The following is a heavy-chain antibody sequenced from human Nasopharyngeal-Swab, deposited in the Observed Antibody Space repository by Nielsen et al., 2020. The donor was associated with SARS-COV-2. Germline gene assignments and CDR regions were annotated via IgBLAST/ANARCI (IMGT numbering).Heavy chain of an antibody. V-gene: IGHV3-48*02. D-gene: IGHD2-2*01. CDR1: GFTFSSYS. CDR2: ISSSSSTI. J-gene: IGHJ4*02. Sequence: GESLKISCAASGFTFSSYSMNWVRQAPGKGLEWVSYISSSSSTIYYADSVKGRFTISRDNAKNSLYLQMNSLRDEDTAVYYCARVPSTSCSSGCYWGQGTLVTVSS. CDR3: ARVPSTSCSSGCY.